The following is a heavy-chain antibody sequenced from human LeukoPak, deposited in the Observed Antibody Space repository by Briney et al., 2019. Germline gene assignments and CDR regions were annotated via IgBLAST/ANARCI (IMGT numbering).Heavy chain of an antibody. V-gene: IGHV3-74*01. J-gene: IGHJ4*02. Sequence: GGSLRLSCAASGFTFTTYWMHWVRQVPGKGLVWVARINTDGRVTTYADSVKGRLTVSRDNAENTLYLQMSNLRPEDTAVYYCIRETHVGLHLEYWGQGTLATVTS. CDR3: IRETHVGLHLEY. CDR2: INTDGRVT. CDR1: GFTFTTYW. D-gene: IGHD3-10*02.